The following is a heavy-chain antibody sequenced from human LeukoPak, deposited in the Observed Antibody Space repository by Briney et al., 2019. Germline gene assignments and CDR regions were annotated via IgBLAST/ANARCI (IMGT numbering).Heavy chain of an antibody. CDR1: GYSLSNYL. V-gene: IGHV5-51*01. Sequence: GESLKTSCKGSGYSLSNYLIGWVRQMPGKGLEWMGIIYPGDSDTRYSPSFQGQVTISADKSISTAYLQWSSLKASDTAMYYCARALTPRYCSGGSCYFYYFDYWGQGTLVTVSS. CDR3: ARALTPRYCSGGSCYFYYFDY. CDR2: IYPGDSDT. J-gene: IGHJ4*02. D-gene: IGHD2-15*01.